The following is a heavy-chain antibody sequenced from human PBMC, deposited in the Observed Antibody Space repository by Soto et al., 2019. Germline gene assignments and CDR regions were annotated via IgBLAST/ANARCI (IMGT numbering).Heavy chain of an antibody. CDR2: ISAYNGNT. Sequence: QVQLVQSGAEVKKPGASVKVSCKASGYTFTSYGISWVRQAPGQGLEWMGWISAYNGNTKYAQNLQGRVTMTTDTSTSTAYMEMRSLRSDATAGYYGAGEAPPGLNWGQGTLVTVSS. CDR1: GYTFTSYG. CDR3: AGEAPPGLN. V-gene: IGHV1-18*01. D-gene: IGHD6-25*01. J-gene: IGHJ4*02.